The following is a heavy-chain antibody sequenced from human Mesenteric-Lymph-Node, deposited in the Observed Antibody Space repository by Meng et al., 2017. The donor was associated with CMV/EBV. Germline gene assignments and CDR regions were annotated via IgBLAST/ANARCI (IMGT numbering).Heavy chain of an antibody. D-gene: IGHD2-8*01. CDR1: GYRFTGSY. V-gene: IGHV1-69*16. J-gene: IGHJ4*02. Sequence: SVKVSCKASGYRFTGSYMHWVRQAPGQGLEWMGGIIPIPVTTHYAQKFQGRVTITTDESTTTAYLELRNLRSEDTAVYYCARGSAVGYCTNGVCHSHFGSWGQGTLVTVSS. CDR2: IIPIPVTT. CDR3: ARGSAVGYCTNGVCHSHFGS.